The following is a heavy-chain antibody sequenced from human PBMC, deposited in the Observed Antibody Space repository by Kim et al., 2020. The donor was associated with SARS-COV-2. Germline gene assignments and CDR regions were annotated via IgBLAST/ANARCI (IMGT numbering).Heavy chain of an antibody. J-gene: IGHJ4*02. D-gene: IGHD2-2*02. CDR3: VRGDRYCRSSSCYNY. V-gene: IGHV1-8*01. CDR2: MNPYSGYT. Sequence: ASVKVSCKASGYTFTDYDINWVRQATGQGPEWMGGMNPYSGYTGDAQKFQGRVTMTRDTTVNTAYLDLSGLRSDDRAVYYCVRGDRYCRSSSCYNYWGQGTLVTVSS. CDR1: GYTFTDYD.